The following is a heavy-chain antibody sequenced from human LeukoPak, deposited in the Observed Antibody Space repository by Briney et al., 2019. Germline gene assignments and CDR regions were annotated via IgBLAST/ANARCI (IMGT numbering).Heavy chain of an antibody. CDR1: GGSISSSSYY. J-gene: IGHJ5*02. CDR2: IYYIGST. V-gene: IGHV4-39*07. CDR3: ARFVELNWFDP. Sequence: PSETLSLTCTVSGGSISSSSYYWGWIRQPPGKGLEWIGSIYYIGSTNYNPSLKSRVTISVDTSKNQFSLKLSSVTAADTAVYYCARFVELNWFDPWGQGTLVTVSS. D-gene: IGHD1-1*01.